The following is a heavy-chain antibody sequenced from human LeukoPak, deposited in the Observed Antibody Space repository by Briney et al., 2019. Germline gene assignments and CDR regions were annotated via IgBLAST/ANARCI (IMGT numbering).Heavy chain of an antibody. CDR2: ISAYNGNT. J-gene: IGHJ4*02. D-gene: IGHD2-2*01. V-gene: IGHV1-18*04. Sequence: ASVKVSCKASGYTFTSYYMHWVRQAPGQGLEWMGWISAYNGNTNYAQKLQGRVTMTTDTSTSTAYMELRSLRSDDTAVYYCARGCSSTSCYRFDYWGQGTLVTVSS. CDR3: ARGCSSTSCYRFDY. CDR1: GYTFTSYY.